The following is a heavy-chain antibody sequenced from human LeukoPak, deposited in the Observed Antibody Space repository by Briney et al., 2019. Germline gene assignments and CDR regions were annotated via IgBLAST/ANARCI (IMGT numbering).Heavy chain of an antibody. Sequence: GGSLRLSCAASGFTFSFYSMHWVRQAPGKGLEWVALISYGGSNKYYADSVKGRFSISRDNSKNTLYLQMNSLRTEDTAVYYCARTENYDYLWGSFDYWGQGTLVTVSS. J-gene: IGHJ4*02. CDR2: ISYGGSNK. D-gene: IGHD3-16*01. CDR1: GFTFSFYS. V-gene: IGHV3-30-3*01. CDR3: ARTENYDYLWGSFDY.